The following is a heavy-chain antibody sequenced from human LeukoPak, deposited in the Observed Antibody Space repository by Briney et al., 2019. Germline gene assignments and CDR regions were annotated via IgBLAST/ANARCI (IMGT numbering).Heavy chain of an antibody. CDR3: TREDW. CDR1: GYTFTGHY. Sequence: ASVKVSCKASGYTFTGHYIFWVRQAPGQGLEWMGWINPNSGATNYAQKFQGRVTMTRDTSINTAYMELSSLILDDTAVYFCTREDWWGQGIPVTVSS. CDR2: INPNSGAT. V-gene: IGHV1-2*02. J-gene: IGHJ4*02. D-gene: IGHD3/OR15-3a*01.